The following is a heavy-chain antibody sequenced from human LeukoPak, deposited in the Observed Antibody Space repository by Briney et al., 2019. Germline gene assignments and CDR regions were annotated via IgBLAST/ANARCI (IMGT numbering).Heavy chain of an antibody. Sequence: GASVKVSCKASGYTFTSYGMSWVRQAPGQGLEWMGWISAYNGNTNYAQKLQGRVTMTTDTSTSTAYMELRSLRSDDTAVYYCARVVGSSSWSWFDPWGQGTLVTVSS. CDR1: GYTFTSYG. CDR3: ARVVGSSSWSWFDP. V-gene: IGHV1-18*01. CDR2: ISAYNGNT. D-gene: IGHD6-13*01. J-gene: IGHJ5*02.